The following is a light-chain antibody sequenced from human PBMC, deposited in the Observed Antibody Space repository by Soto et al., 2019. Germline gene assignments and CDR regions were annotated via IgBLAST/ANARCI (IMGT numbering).Light chain of an antibody. Sequence: QSVLTQPASVSGSPGQSITISCTGTSREVGGYNFVTWYQQHPGKAPKLVIHDVTRRPSGVSNRFSGSKSGTTASLTISGLQAEDEADYYCCSYASSTSYVFGTGTRSPS. CDR2: DVT. CDR3: CSYASSTSYV. J-gene: IGLJ1*01. CDR1: SREVGGYNF. V-gene: IGLV2-14*01.